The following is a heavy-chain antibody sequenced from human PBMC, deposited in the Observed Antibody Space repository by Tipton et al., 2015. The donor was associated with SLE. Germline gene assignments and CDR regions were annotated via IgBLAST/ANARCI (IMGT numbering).Heavy chain of an antibody. CDR1: GFTFSSHS. V-gene: IGHV3-21*01. CDR3: ARDGGFFFDY. D-gene: IGHD3-16*01. CDR2: ITTTSTSI. Sequence: SLRLSCAASGFTFSSHSMNWVRQAPGKGLEWVSSITTTSTSIYYAFSVKGRFTISRDNARNSLFLQMNSLRAEDTAIYYCARDGGFFFDYWGQGALVTVSS. J-gene: IGHJ4*02.